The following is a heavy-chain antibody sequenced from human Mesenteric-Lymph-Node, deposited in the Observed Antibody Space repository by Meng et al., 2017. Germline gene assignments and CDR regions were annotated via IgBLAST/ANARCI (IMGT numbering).Heavy chain of an antibody. D-gene: IGHD3-10*01. J-gene: IGHJ3*02. V-gene: IGHV1-2*02. CDR2: INPKSGGT. CDR3: ARGVVRGVRGYAFDI. Sequence: ASVKVSCKASGYTFTGYYMHWVRQAPGQGLEWMGWINPKSGGTNYAQKFQGRVTMTRDTSISTAYMELSRLRSDDTAVYYCARGVVRGVRGYAFDIWGQGTMVTVSS. CDR1: GYTFTGYY.